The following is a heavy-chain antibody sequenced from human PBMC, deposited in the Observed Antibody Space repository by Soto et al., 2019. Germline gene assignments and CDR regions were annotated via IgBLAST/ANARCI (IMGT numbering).Heavy chain of an antibody. V-gene: IGHV3-33*01. D-gene: IGHD3-10*01. J-gene: IGHJ4*02. Sequence: GGSLRLSCAASGFTFSSYGMHWVRQAPGKGLEWVAVIWYDGSNKYYADSVKGRFTISRDNSKNTLYLQMNSLRAEDTAVYYCARDLGLKAMVRGANRYWGQGTLVTVSS. CDR2: IWYDGSNK. CDR1: GFTFSSYG. CDR3: ARDLGLKAMVRGANRY.